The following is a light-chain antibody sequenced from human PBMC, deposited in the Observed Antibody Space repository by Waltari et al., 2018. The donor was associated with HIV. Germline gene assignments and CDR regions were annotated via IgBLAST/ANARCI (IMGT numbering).Light chain of an antibody. J-gene: IGLJ2*01. V-gene: IGLV2-14*01. Sequence: QSALTQPASVSGSPGPSITISCTGTSSDVGGYNYVSWYQQHPGKAPKLMIYDVSNRPSGVSNRFSGSKSGNTASLTISGLQAEDEADYYCSSYTSSSTPPFGGGTKLTVL. CDR2: DVS. CDR1: SSDVGGYNY. CDR3: SSYTSSSTPP.